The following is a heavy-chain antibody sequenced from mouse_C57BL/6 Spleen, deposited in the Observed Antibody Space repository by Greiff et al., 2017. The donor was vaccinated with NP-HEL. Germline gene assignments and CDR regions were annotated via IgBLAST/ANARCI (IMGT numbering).Heavy chain of an antibody. CDR2: IDPEDGET. J-gene: IGHJ1*03. CDR3: PITTVDWYFDV. Sequence: EVKLQESGAELVKPGASVKLSCTASGFNIKDYYMHWVKQRTEQGLEWIGRIDPEDGETKYAPKFQDKATITADTSSNTAYLQLSSLTSEDAAVYYCPITTVDWYFDVWGTGTTVTVSS. CDR1: GFNIKDYY. D-gene: IGHD1-1*01. V-gene: IGHV14-2*01.